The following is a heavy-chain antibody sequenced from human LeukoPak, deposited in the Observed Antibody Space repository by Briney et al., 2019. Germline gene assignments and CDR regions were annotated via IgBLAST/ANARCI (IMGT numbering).Heavy chain of an antibody. CDR2: IYTSGST. V-gene: IGHV4-4*07. CDR1: GGSISSYY. D-gene: IGHD3-22*01. CDR3: ARTIVYYDSSGPSDAFDI. Sequence: SETLSLACTVSGGSISSYYWSWIRQPAGKGLEWIGRIYTSGSTNYNPSLKSRVTMSVDTSKNQFSLKLSSVTAADTAVYYCARTIVYYDSSGPSDAFDIWGQGTMVTVSS. J-gene: IGHJ3*02.